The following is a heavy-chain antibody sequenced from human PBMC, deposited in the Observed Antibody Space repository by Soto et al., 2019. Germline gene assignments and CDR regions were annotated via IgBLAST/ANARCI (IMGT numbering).Heavy chain of an antibody. Sequence: ESGGGLVKPGGSLRLSCAASGFTFSSYSMNWVRQAPGKGLEWVSSISSSSSYIYYADSVKGRFTISRDNAKNSLYLQMNSLRAEDTAVYYCARGALIVGATDWFDPWGQGTLVTVSS. V-gene: IGHV3-21*01. CDR3: ARGALIVGATDWFDP. J-gene: IGHJ5*02. CDR2: ISSSSSYI. D-gene: IGHD1-26*01. CDR1: GFTFSSYS.